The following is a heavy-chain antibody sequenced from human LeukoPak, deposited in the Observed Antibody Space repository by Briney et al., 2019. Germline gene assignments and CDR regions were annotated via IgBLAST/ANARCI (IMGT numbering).Heavy chain of an antibody. CDR3: ARVGSNYYYGMDV. Sequence: SETLSLTCVVSGGSISSYYWSWIRQPPGKGLEWIGYIYYSGSTNYNPSLKSRVTISVDTSKNQFSLKLSSVTAADTAVYYCARVGSNYYYGMDVWGQGTTVTVSS. J-gene: IGHJ6*02. CDR2: IYYSGST. V-gene: IGHV4-59*01. D-gene: IGHD4-11*01. CDR1: GGSISSYY.